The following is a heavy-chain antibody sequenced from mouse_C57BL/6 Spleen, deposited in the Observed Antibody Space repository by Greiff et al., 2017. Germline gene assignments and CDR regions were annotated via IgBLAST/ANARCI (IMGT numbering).Heavy chain of an antibody. CDR2: ISYDGSN. D-gene: IGHD2-1*01. V-gene: IGHV3-6*01. CDR3: ARDVTFAY. CDR1: GYSITSGYY. J-gene: IGHJ3*01. Sequence: LQESGPGLVKPSQSLSLTCSVTGYSITSGYYWNWIRQFPGNKLEWMGYISYDGSNNYNPSLKNRISITRDTSKNQFFLKLNSVTTEDTATYYCARDVTFAYWGQVTLVTVSA.